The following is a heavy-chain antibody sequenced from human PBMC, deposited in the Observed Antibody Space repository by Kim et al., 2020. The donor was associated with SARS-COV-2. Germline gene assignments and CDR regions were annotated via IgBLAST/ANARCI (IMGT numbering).Heavy chain of an antibody. D-gene: IGHD6-19*01. CDR3: AFSAVAGTLREYFQH. CDR2: INHSGST. V-gene: IGHV4-34*01. J-gene: IGHJ1*01. CDR1: GGSFSGYY. Sequence: SETLSLTCAVYGGSFSGYYWSWIRQPPGKGLEWIGEINHSGSTNYNPSLKSRVTISVDTSKNQFSLKLSSVTAADTAVYYCAFSAVAGTLREYFQHWGQGTLVTVSS.